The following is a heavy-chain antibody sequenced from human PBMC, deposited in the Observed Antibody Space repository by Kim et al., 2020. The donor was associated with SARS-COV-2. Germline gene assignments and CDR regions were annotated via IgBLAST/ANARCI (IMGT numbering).Heavy chain of an antibody. CDR2: IYYSGST. Sequence: SETLSLTCTVSGGSISSSSYYWGWKRQPPGQGLEWLGSIYYSGSTYYYPSLKSRVTISVDTAKNHICLQLSSVTASDTAEDYCGSSPSLIIIVIAWSFDL. CDR1: GGSISSSSYY. CDR3: GSSPSLIIIVIAWSFDL. V-gene: IGHV4-39*02. D-gene: IGHD3-22*01. J-gene: IGHJ2*01.